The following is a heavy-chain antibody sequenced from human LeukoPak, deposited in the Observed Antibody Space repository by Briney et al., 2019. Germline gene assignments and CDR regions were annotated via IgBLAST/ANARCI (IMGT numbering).Heavy chain of an antibody. CDR1: GYTFTSYY. J-gene: IGHJ3*02. CDR3: ARADSYGFKIVFAFDI. CDR2: INPSGGST. D-gene: IGHD5-18*01. Sequence: ASVKVSCKASGYTFTSYYMHWVRQAPGQGLEWMGIINPSGGSTSYAQKFQGRVTITADKSTSTAYMELSSLRSEDTAVYYCARADSYGFKIVFAFDIWGQGTMVTVSS. V-gene: IGHV1-46*01.